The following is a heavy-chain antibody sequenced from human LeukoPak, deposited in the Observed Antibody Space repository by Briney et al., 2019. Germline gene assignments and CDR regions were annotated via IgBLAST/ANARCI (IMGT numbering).Heavy chain of an antibody. CDR2: IYSGGST. Sequence: PGRSLRLSCAASGFTVSSNYMSWVRQAPGKGLEWVSVIYSGGSTYYADSVKGRFTISRDNSRNTLYLQMHSLRAEDTAVYYCARGVTVIVPFHGAFDIWGQGTMVTVSS. V-gene: IGHV3-53*01. CDR1: GFTVSSNY. CDR3: ARGVTVIVPFHGAFDI. J-gene: IGHJ3*02. D-gene: IGHD3-22*01.